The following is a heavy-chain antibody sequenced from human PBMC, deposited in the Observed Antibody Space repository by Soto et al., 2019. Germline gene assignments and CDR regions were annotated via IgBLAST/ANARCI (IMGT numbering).Heavy chain of an antibody. D-gene: IGHD7-27*01. V-gene: IGHV3-74*01. CDR3: VRDPTGLGY. Sequence: GGSLRLSCASSSFTFSSYWMHCVRQSPGKGLVWVSRINSDGTSTSYADSVKGLFTISRDNAKNTLYLQMNSLRAEDTAVYYCVRDPTGLGYWGQGTLVTVSS. CDR1: SFTFSSYW. J-gene: IGHJ4*02. CDR2: INSDGTST.